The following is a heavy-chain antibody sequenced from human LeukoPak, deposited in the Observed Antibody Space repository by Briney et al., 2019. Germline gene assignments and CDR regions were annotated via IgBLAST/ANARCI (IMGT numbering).Heavy chain of an antibody. CDR1: GFTFSSYS. Sequence: PGGSLRLSCAASGFTFSSYSMNWVRQAPGKGLEWVSYISSSSSYIYYADSVKGRFTISRDNAKNSLYLQMNGLRAEDTAVYYCARGEAAFYYMDVWGKGTTVTVSS. CDR2: ISSSSSYI. V-gene: IGHV3-21*01. D-gene: IGHD6-13*01. J-gene: IGHJ6*03. CDR3: ARGEAAFYYMDV.